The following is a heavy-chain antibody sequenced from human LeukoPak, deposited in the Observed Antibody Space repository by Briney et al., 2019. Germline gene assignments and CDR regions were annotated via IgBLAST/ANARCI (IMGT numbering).Heavy chain of an antibody. J-gene: IGHJ6*03. CDR1: GFTFSSYW. Sequence: GGSLRLSCAASGFTFSSYWMSWVRQAPGKGLEWVANIKQDGSEKYYVDSVKGRFTISRDNAKNSLYLQMNSLRAEDTAVYYCARDVGSLGRKLAYYYMDVWGKGTTVTVS. V-gene: IGHV3-7*01. D-gene: IGHD3-16*01. CDR3: ARDVGSLGRKLAYYYMDV. CDR2: IKQDGSEK.